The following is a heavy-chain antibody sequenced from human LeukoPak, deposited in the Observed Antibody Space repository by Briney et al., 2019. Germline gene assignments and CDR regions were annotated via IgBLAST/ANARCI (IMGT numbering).Heavy chain of an antibody. Sequence: GGSLRLSCAASGFSFNNYDMNWVRQAPGKGLEWVAVITGSGGTTYYADSVKGRFTISRDNSKNTLYLEMNSLRAEDTAVYYCAKDRGTVFLNYFDPWGQGTPVTVSS. D-gene: IGHD1-7*01. CDR3: AKDRGTVFLNYFDP. V-gene: IGHV3-23*01. CDR2: ITGSGGTT. CDR1: GFSFNNYD. J-gene: IGHJ5*02.